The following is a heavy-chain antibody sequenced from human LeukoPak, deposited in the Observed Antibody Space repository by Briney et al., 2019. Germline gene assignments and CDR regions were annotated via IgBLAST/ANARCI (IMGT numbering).Heavy chain of an antibody. CDR1: GFTFSRYW. V-gene: IGHV3-23*01. Sequence: GGSLRLSCAASGFTFSRYWMSWVRQAPGKGLEWVSVISGSGGSTYYADSVKGRFTISRDNSKNTLYLRMNSLRAEDTAVYYCAKDMGRIMITFGGPDYWGQGTLVTVSS. CDR2: ISGSGGST. CDR3: AKDMGRIMITFGGPDY. D-gene: IGHD3-16*01. J-gene: IGHJ4*02.